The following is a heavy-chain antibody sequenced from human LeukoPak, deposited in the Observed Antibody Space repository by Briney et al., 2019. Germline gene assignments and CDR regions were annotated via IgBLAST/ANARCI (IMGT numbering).Heavy chain of an antibody. CDR2: ISYDGSNK. J-gene: IGHJ6*02. V-gene: IGHV3-30*03. Sequence: PGRSLRLSCAASGFTFSSYGMHWVRQAPGKGLEWVAVISYDGSNKYYADSVKGRFTISRDNSKNTLYLQMNSLRPEDTAVYCCARDGYSGYDTHHYYYYGMDVWGQGTTVTVSS. D-gene: IGHD5-12*01. CDR3: ARDGYSGYDTHHYYYYGMDV. CDR1: GFTFSSYG.